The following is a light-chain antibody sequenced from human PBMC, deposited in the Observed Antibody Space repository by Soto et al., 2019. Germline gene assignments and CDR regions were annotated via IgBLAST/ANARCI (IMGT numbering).Light chain of an antibody. CDR1: QTVINY. Sequence: DIQMTQSPSSLSASVGDRVTITCRTSQTVINYVNWYQQNPGTAPKLLIYASSTLQSGVPSRCSGSGSGADFTLTSSSLQPEEFATYYGQHSYNPPITVGPGTRVHIK. CDR2: ASS. CDR3: QHSYNPPIT. J-gene: IGKJ3*01. V-gene: IGKV1-39*01.